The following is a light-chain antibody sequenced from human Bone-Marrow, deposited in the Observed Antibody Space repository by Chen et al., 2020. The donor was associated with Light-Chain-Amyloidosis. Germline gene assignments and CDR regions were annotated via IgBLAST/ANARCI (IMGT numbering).Light chain of an antibody. Sequence: SYELTQPPSVSVSPAQTARITCSGDDLPTKYAYWYQQKPGQAPVLVIHRDTERPSGISERFSGSRSGTTATLTISGVQAEDEADYHCQSADSSGTYEVIFGGGTKLTVL. CDR3: QSADSSGTYEVI. CDR1: DLPTKY. V-gene: IGLV3-25*03. J-gene: IGLJ2*01. CDR2: RDT.